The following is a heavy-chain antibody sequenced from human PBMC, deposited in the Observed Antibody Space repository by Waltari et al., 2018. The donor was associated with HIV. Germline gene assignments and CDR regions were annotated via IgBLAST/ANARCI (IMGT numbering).Heavy chain of an antibody. V-gene: IGHV4-38-2*02. Sequence: QVQLQESGPVLVKPSATLSLTFAVSDYSISSGYYWGWIRQPPGKGLEWIGSIYHSGSTYYNPSLKSRVTISVDTSKNQFSLKLSSVTAADTAVYYCARERGGYDILTGYWEVDVWGQGTTVTVSS. CDR3: ARERGGYDILTGYWEVDV. D-gene: IGHD3-9*01. CDR1: DYSISSGYY. J-gene: IGHJ6*02. CDR2: IYHSGST.